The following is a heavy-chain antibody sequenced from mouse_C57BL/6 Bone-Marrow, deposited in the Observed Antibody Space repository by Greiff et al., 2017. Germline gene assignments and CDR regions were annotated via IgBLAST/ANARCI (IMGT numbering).Heavy chain of an antibody. CDR2: ISSGSSTI. J-gene: IGHJ3*01. V-gene: IGHV5-17*01. Sequence: EVKLMESGGGLVKPGGSLKLSCAASGFTFSDYGMHWVRQAPEKGLEWVAYISSGSSTIYYADTVKGRFTISRDNAKNTLFLQMTSLRSEDTAMYYCARVDPSWFAYWGQGTLVTVSA. CDR1: GFTFSDYG. CDR3: ARVDPSWFAY.